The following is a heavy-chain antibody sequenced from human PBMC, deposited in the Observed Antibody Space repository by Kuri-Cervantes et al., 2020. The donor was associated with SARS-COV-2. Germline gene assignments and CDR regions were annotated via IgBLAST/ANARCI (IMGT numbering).Heavy chain of an antibody. CDR3: AGDREWELLHAGAFDI. V-gene: IGHV3-30*04. CDR1: GFTFSSYA. CDR2: ISYDGKNK. J-gene: IGHJ3*02. Sequence: GGSLRLSCAASGFTFSSYAMHWVRQAPGKGLEWVAVISYDGKNKYYADSVKGRFTISRDNSKNTLYLQMNSLRAEDTAVYYCAGDREWELLHAGAFDIWGQGTMVTVSS. D-gene: IGHD1-26*01.